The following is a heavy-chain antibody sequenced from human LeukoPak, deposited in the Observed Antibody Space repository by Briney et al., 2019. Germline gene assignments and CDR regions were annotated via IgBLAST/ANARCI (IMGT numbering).Heavy chain of an antibody. CDR1: GYTFTGYY. J-gene: IGHJ4*02. V-gene: IGHV1-18*04. D-gene: IGHD1-26*01. CDR3: ARRINSGSYPFDY. CDR2: ISAYNGNT. Sequence: ASVKVSCKASGYTFTGYYMHWVRQAPGQGLEWMGWISAYNGNTNYAQKLQGRVTMTTDTSTSTAYMELRSLRSDDTAVYYCARRINSGSYPFDYWGQGTLVTVSS.